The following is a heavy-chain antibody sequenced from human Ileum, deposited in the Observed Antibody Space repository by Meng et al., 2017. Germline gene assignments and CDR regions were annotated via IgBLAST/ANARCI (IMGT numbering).Heavy chain of an antibody. CDR2: IHHSGTT. CDR3: ARGVVSGSHYNTY. CDR1: GGSISSSIW. Sequence: QVQPQESGPGLVKHSGTLSLTCAVSGGSISSSIWWSWVRQPPEKGLEWIGEIHHSGTTNYSPSLKSRLTISVDKSKNEFSLRLQSVTAANTAVYFCARGVVSGSHYNTYWGQGILVTVSS. J-gene: IGHJ4*02. D-gene: IGHD3-10*01. V-gene: IGHV4-4*02.